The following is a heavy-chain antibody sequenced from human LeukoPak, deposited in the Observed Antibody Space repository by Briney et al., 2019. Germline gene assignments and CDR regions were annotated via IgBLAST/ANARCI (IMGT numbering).Heavy chain of an antibody. CDR2: IYSGGST. CDR1: GFTVSSNY. D-gene: IGHD3-22*01. J-gene: IGHJ4*02. CDR3: ARGGVVPAATYYYDSSGYYFFDY. Sequence: GGSLRLSCAASGFTVSSNYMSWVRLAPGKGLEWVSVIYSGGSTYYADSVKGRFTISRDNSKNTLYLQMNSLRAEDTAVYYCARGGVVPAATYYYDSSGYYFFDYWGQGTLVTVSS. V-gene: IGHV3-66*02.